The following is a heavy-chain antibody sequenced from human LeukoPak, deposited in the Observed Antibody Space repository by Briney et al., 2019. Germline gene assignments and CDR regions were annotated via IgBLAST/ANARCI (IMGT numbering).Heavy chain of an antibody. CDR3: ARRAL. CDR1: GGSISSSSYY. J-gene: IGHJ4*02. V-gene: IGHV4-39*01. CDR2: IYYSGST. Sequence: SETLSLTCTVSGGSISSSSYYWGWIRQPPGKGLEWIGSIYYSGSTYYNPSLKSRVTISVDTSKNQFSLKLSSVTAADTAVYHCARRALWGQGTLVTVSS.